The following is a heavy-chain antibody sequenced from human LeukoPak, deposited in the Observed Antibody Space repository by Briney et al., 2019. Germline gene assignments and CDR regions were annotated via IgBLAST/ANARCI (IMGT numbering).Heavy chain of an antibody. J-gene: IGHJ4*02. Sequence: GGSLRLSCAASGFTFSNAWMSWVRQAPGKGLEWVGRIKSKTDGGTTDYAAPVKGRFTISRDDSKNTLYLQMNSLKTEDTAVYYCTTEDLGYCSGGSCPQVDYWGQGTLVTVSS. CDR2: IKSKTDGGTT. V-gene: IGHV3-15*01. CDR3: TTEDLGYCSGGSCPQVDY. D-gene: IGHD2-15*01. CDR1: GFTFSNAW.